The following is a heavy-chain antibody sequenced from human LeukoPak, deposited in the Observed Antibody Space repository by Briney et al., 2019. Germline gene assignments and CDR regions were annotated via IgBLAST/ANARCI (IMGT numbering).Heavy chain of an antibody. CDR1: GLTGSHNY. V-gene: IGHV3-53*01. D-gene: IGHD4-17*01. J-gene: IGHJ5*02. CDR2: IHTSGDT. Sequence: GGSLRLFCAASGLTGSHNYVSWVRQAPGKGLEWVSAIHTSGDTCYADSVKGRFTISRDTSKNTLYLQINSLRVEDTAVYYCIVFGDSNHWGQGTLVTVSS. CDR3: IVFGDSNH.